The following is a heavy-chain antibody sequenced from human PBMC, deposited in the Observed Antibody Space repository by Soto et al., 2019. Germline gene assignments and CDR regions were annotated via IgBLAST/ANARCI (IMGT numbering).Heavy chain of an antibody. CDR1: GYSFTNYW. V-gene: IGHV5-51*01. CDR3: TRHHDRKLRYGSGSDVPDY. D-gene: IGHD3-10*01. J-gene: IGHJ4*02. Sequence: PGESLKISCKGSGYSFTNYWIGWVRQMPGKGLEWMGIIYPGDSDTRYSPSFQGQVTISADKSISTAYLQWSSLKASDTAMYYCTRHHDRKLRYGSGSDVPDYWGQGTLVTVSS. CDR2: IYPGDSDT.